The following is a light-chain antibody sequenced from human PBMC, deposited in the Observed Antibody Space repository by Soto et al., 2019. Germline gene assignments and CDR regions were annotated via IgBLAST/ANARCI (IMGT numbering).Light chain of an antibody. J-gene: IGLJ1*01. Sequence: QSALTQPASVSGSPGQSITISCTGTSSDVGGYNYVSWYQQHPGKDPKLMIYDVSNRPSGVFNRFSGSKSGNTASLSFSGLQAEDEADYYCSSYASSSLHVFGTGTKVTVL. CDR1: SSDVGGYNY. CDR2: DVS. CDR3: SSYASSSLHV. V-gene: IGLV2-14*03.